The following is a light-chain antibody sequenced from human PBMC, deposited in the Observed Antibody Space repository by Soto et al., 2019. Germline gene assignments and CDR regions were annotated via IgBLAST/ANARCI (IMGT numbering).Light chain of an antibody. J-gene: IGKJ2*01. CDR2: DAS. V-gene: IGKV3-11*01. Sequence: EIVLTQSPATLSLSPGERATLSCRASQSVSIYLAWYQQKPGQAPRLLIYDASNRATGIPPRFSGSGSGTDFTLNISSLEPEDFAVYYCLHRANWPPYTFGQGTKLEIK. CDR3: LHRANWPPYT. CDR1: QSVSIY.